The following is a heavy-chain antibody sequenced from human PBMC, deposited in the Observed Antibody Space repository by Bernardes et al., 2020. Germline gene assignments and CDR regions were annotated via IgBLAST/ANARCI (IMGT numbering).Heavy chain of an antibody. Sequence: SETLSLTCTVSGGSITSHDYYWGWLRQSTEKGLEYIATVYYTRTTYYNPSLESRVTLSRDTSKNIFSLRMTSVTVADTAVYFCSRHSVKNGENPWYFDCCRQRMVVTSSS. CDR1: GGSITSHDYY. CDR3: SRHSVKNGENPWYFDC. J-gene: IGHJ4*02. D-gene: IGHD3-10*01. V-gene: IGHV4-39*01. CDR2: VYYTRTT.